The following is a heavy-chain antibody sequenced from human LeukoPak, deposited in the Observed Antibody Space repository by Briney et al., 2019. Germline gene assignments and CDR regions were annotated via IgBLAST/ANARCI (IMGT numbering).Heavy chain of an antibody. CDR3: ARDGYNVEAFDI. V-gene: IGHV3-48*03. J-gene: IGHJ3*02. CDR1: GFTFSSYE. Sequence: PGGSLRLSCAASGFTFSSYEMNWVRQAPGKGLEWVSYISSSGSTIYYADSVKGRFTISRDNSKNTLYLQMNSLRVEDTAVYYCARDGYNVEAFDIWGQGTMITVSS. CDR2: ISSSGSTI. D-gene: IGHD5-24*01.